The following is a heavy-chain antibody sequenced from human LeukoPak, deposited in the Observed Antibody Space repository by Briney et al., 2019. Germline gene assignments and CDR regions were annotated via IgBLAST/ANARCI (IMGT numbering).Heavy chain of an antibody. J-gene: IGHJ4*02. Sequence: SETLSLTCTVSGGSISSGSYYWSWTRQPAGKGLEWIGRIYTSGSTNYNPSLKSRVTISVDTSKNQFSLKLSSVTAADTAVYYCARGNWNDVVGYYFDYWGQGTLVTVSS. CDR3: ARGNWNDVVGYYFDY. CDR2: IYTSGST. D-gene: IGHD1-1*01. V-gene: IGHV4-61*02. CDR1: GGSISSGSYY.